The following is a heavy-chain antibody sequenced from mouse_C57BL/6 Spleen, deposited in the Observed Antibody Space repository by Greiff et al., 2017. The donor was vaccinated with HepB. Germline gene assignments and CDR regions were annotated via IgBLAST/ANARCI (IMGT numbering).Heavy chain of an antibody. V-gene: IGHV5-17*01. CDR2: ISSGSSTI. Sequence: EVKLVESGGGLVKPGGSLKLSCAASGFTFSDYGMHWVRQAPEKGLEWVAYISSGSSTIYYADTVKGRFTISRDNAKNTLFLQMTSLRSEDTAMYYCARLGGLAYWGQGTLVTVSA. J-gene: IGHJ3*01. D-gene: IGHD1-1*02. CDR1: GFTFSDYG. CDR3: ARLGGLAY.